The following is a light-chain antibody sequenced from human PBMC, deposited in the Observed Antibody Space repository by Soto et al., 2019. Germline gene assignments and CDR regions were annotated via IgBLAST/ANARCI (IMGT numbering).Light chain of an antibody. CDR3: QQYNNWPLT. CDR2: GAS. Sequence: EIVMTQSPATLSVSPGESATLSCRASQSVSSHLGWFQQKPGQVPRLLIYGASHRVPGIPARFSGSGSGTEFTLTISGLQSEDFAVYYCQQYNNWPLTFGGGTKVEIK. V-gene: IGKV3-15*01. CDR1: QSVSSH. J-gene: IGKJ4*01.